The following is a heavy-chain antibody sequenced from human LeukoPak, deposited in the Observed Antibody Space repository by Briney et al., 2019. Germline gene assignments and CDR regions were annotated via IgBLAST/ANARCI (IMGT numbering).Heavy chain of an antibody. J-gene: IGHJ4*02. D-gene: IGHD4-17*01. CDR2: ISYDGSNK. V-gene: IGHV3-30-3*01. CDR1: GFTFNSYA. CDR3: ARDNSDYGFYFDY. Sequence: GRSLRLSCAASGFTFNSYAMHWVRQAPGKGLEWVAVISYDGSNKYYADSVKGRFTISRDNSKNTLYLQMNSLRAEDTAVYYCARDNSDYGFYFDYWGQGTLVTVSS.